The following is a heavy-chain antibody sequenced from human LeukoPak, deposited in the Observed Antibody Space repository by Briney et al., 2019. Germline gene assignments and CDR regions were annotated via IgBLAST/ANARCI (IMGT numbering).Heavy chain of an antibody. CDR1: GFTVSNNF. CDR3: ARVVDSARAFHV. D-gene: IGHD2-21*01. V-gene: IGHV3-66*01. J-gene: IGHJ3*01. Sequence: GGSLRLSCAASGFTVSNNFMSWVRQAPGQGLEWVSLISGGGGTYYAASVTGRFTISRGNSENSLYLQMNSLRPEDTAAYYCARVVDSARAFHVWGQGTLVIVSS. CDR2: ISGGGGT.